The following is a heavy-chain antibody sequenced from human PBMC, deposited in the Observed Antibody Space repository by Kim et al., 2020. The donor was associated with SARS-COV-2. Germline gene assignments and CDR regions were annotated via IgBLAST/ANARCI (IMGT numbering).Heavy chain of an antibody. Sequence: SETLSLTCTVSGGSISSYYWSWIRQPAGKGLEWIGRIYTSGSTNYNPSLKSRVTMSVDTSKNQFSLKLSSVTAADTAVYYCARDLDYCSSTSCRNWFDPWGQGTLVTVSS. CDR3: ARDLDYCSSTSCRNWFDP. D-gene: IGHD2-2*01. CDR2: IYTSGST. V-gene: IGHV4-4*07. J-gene: IGHJ5*02. CDR1: GGSISSYY.